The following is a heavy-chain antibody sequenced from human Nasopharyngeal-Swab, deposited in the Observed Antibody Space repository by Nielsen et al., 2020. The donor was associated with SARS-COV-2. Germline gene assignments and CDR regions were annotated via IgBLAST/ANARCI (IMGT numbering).Heavy chain of an antibody. CDR1: GYTFTSYY. D-gene: IGHD5-12*01. CDR3: ARGAGGYQTYNWFDP. V-gene: IGHV1-46*01. CDR2: INPSGGST. Sequence: ASVKVSCKASGYTFTSYYMHWVRQAPGQGLEWMGIINPSGGSTSYAQKFQGRVTMTRDTSTSTVYMELSSLRSEDTAVYYCARGAGGYQTYNWFDPWGQGTLVTVSS. J-gene: IGHJ5*02.